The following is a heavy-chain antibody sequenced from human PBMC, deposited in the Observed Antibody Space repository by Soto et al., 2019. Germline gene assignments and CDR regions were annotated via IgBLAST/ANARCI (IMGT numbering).Heavy chain of an antibody. CDR1: GGSISSGDYY. Sequence: SETLSLTCTVSGGSISSGDYYWSWIRQPPGKGLEWIGYIYYSGSTYYNPSLKSRVTISVDTSKNQFSLKLSSVTAANEAVKNCARVPAAGIWFDYGGQGTLATVPA. J-gene: IGHJ4*02. CDR3: ARVPAAGIWFDY. V-gene: IGHV4-30-4*01. CDR2: IYYSGST. D-gene: IGHD6-13*01.